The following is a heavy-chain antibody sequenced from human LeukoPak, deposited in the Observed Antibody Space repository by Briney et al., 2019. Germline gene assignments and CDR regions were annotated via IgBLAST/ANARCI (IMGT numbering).Heavy chain of an antibody. CDR1: GGSISSYY. Sequence: SETLSLTCTVSGGSISSYYWSWIRQPPGKGLEWIGYIYYSGSTNYKSSLKSRVTISVDTSKNQFSLKLSSVTAADTAVYYCARTTEGGYTYGYFYYYYMDVWGKGTTVTISS. J-gene: IGHJ6*03. CDR3: ARTTEGGYTYGYFYYYYMDV. V-gene: IGHV4-59*01. CDR2: IYYSGST. D-gene: IGHD5-18*01.